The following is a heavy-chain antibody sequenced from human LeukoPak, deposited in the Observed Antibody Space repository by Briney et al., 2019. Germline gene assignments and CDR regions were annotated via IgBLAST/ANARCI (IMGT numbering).Heavy chain of an antibody. J-gene: IGHJ6*02. D-gene: IGHD2-2*01. CDR3: ARVSPNIVVVPAAIKNYYYGMDV. CDR1: GGSISSYY. V-gene: IGHV4-34*01. Sequence: SETLSLTCTVSGGSISSYYWSWIRQPPGKGLEWIGEINHSGSTNYNPSLKSRVTISVDTSKNQFSLKLSSVTAADTAVYYCARVSPNIVVVPAAIKNYYYGMDVWGQGTTVTVSS. CDR2: INHSGST.